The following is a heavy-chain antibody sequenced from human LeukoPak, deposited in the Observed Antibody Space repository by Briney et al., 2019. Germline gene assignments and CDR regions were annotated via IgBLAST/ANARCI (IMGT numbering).Heavy chain of an antibody. V-gene: IGHV4-34*01. CDR1: GGSFSGYY. Sequence: TSETLSLTCAVYGGSFSGYYWSWIRQPPGKGLEWIGEINHSGSTNYNPSLKSRVTISVDTSKNQFSLKLSSVTAADTAVYYCARGRGFGGTYGGERDDAFDIWGQGTMVTVSS. D-gene: IGHD4-23*01. CDR2: INHSGST. CDR3: ARGRGFGGTYGGERDDAFDI. J-gene: IGHJ3*02.